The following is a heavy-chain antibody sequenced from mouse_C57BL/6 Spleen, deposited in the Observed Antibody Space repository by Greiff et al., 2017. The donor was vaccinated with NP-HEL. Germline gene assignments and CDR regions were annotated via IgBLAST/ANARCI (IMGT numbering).Heavy chain of an antibody. J-gene: IGHJ2*01. V-gene: IGHV1-69*01. D-gene: IGHD2-1*01. CDR2: IDPSDSYT. CDR1: GYTFTSYW. Sequence: QVQLQQPGAELVMPGASVKLSCKASGYTFTSYWMHWVKQRPGQGLEWIGEIDPSDSYTNYNQKFKGKSTLTVDKSSSTAYMQLSSLTSEDSAVYYCARLGGNYGVYFDYWGQGTTLTVSS. CDR3: ARLGGNYGVYFDY.